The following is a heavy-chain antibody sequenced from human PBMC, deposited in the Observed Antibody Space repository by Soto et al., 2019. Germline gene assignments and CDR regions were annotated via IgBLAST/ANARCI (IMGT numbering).Heavy chain of an antibody. CDR3: ARHVTAYYFVY. V-gene: IGHV4-39*01. CDR1: CGSIRSSNYY. D-gene: IGHD2-21*02. Sequence: QLQLQESGPGLVKPSETLPLTCTVSCGSIRSSNYYWGWIRQTPGKGLEWIGSIYYSGSTYYNSSLKSRVTRPVDTSKNQFALKLSSLTAADTAVYYCARHVTAYYFVYWGRGTLDTVSS. J-gene: IGHJ4*02. CDR2: IYYSGST.